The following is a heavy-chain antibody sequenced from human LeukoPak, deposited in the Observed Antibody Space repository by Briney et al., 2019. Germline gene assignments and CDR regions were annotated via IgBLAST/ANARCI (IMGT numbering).Heavy chain of an antibody. D-gene: IGHD5-12*01. CDR2: ISSSGSTI. V-gene: IGHV3-48*03. J-gene: IGHJ5*02. CDR1: GLTFSSYE. CDR3: ARNAGYSGYVWFDP. Sequence: GGSWRFSGEASGLTFSSYEINWVRQAPGKGLKWVSSISSSGSTIYYADSVKGRFTISRDNAKNSLYLQMNSLRAEDTAVYYCARNAGYSGYVWFDPWGQGTLVTVSS.